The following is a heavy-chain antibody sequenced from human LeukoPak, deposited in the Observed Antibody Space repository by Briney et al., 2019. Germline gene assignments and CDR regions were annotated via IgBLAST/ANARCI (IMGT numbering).Heavy chain of an antibody. D-gene: IGHD3-10*01. CDR2: ISSTGSNI. J-gene: IGHJ4*02. Sequence: HSGGSLRLSCAASGFTFSTYEMNWVRQAPGKGLEWVSYISSTGSNIYYADSVKGRFTISRDNAKNSLYLQLNSLRDEDTAVYYCARGRGLTLSYHYFDYWGQGTLVTVSS. CDR3: ARGRGLTLSYHYFDY. V-gene: IGHV3-48*03. CDR1: GFTFSTYE.